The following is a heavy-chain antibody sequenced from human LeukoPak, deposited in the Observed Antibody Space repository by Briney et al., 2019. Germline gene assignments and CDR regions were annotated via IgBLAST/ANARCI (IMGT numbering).Heavy chain of an antibody. D-gene: IGHD3-10*01. Sequence: PSETLSLTCTVSGGSISSYYWSWIRQPPTRGPEWLASVYYSGLTYYNSSLKTRVTISVDTSKNQFSLKLRSVTAADTAVYYCVRVAYGSGSRLIDCWGQGTLVTISS. V-gene: IGHV4-59*12. J-gene: IGHJ4*02. CDR1: GGSISSYY. CDR2: VYYSGLT. CDR3: VRVAYGSGSRLIDC.